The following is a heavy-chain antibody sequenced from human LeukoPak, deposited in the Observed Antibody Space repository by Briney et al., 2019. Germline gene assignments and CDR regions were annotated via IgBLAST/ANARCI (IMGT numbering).Heavy chain of an antibody. CDR2: IYHTGNT. D-gene: IGHD3-22*01. V-gene: IGHV4-59*02. Sequence: PSETVSLTCTVSGGSVTSSYWSWIRQSPGRELVWIGYIYHTGNTNYNPSLESRVTISVDTSKNQFSLKLTSVAAADTAVYYCARGFYDTRGYSNAFDMWGQGTMVTVSS. J-gene: IGHJ3*02. CDR1: GGSVTSSY. CDR3: ARGFYDTRGYSNAFDM.